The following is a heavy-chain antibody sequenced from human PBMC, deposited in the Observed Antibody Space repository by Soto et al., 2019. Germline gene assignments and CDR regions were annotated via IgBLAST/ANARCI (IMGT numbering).Heavy chain of an antibody. CDR3: ARPAIAAAVSAFDY. D-gene: IGHD6-13*01. J-gene: IGHJ4*02. CDR1: GGSFSGYY. Sequence: SETLSLTCAVYGGSFSGYYWGWIRQPPGKGLEWIGEINHSGSANYNPSLKSRITISVDTSKNQFSLKLNSVTAADTAVYYCARPAIAAAVSAFDYWAQGTLVTVSS. CDR2: INHSGSA. V-gene: IGHV4-34*01.